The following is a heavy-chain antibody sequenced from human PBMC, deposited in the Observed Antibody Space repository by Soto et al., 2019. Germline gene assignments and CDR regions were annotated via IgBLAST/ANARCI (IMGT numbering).Heavy chain of an antibody. CDR1: GFTFINYA. D-gene: IGHD2-2*01. V-gene: IGHV3-23*01. J-gene: IGHJ2*01. CDR3: ARKVLGSTSRPDWWYFDL. CDR2: PSGGGDRT. Sequence: EVQLLESGGGLVQPGGSLRLSCVGSGFTFINYAMNWVRQTPGKGLEWVSTPSGGGDRTFDADTVKGRFTISRDNSKNTVNLQMNSLRADDTAVYYCARKVLGSTSRPDWWYFDLWGRGTLVTVSS.